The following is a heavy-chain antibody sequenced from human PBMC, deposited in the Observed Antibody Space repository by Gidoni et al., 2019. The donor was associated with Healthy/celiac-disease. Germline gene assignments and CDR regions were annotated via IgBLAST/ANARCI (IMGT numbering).Heavy chain of an antibody. CDR1: CGSISIYY. V-gene: IGHV4-59*01. J-gene: IGHJ6*02. D-gene: IGHD6-6*01. CDR3: ARVRWSSSPHYYYGMDV. Sequence: QVQLQESGPGLVTPSETLSLTCTVACGSISIYYWSWIRQPPGKGLEWIGYIYYSGSTNYNPSLKSRVTISVDTYKNQFSLKLSSVTAADTAVYYCARVRWSSSPHYYYGMDVWGQGTTVTVSS. CDR2: IYYSGST.